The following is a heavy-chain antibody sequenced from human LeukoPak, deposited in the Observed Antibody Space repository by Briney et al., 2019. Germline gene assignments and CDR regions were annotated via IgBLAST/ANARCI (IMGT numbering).Heavy chain of an antibody. CDR2: IKHDGSEK. V-gene: IGHV3-7*01. CDR3: ARVGTAEGTLEDY. Sequence: PGGSLRLSCAASGFTFSTYWMSWVRQPPGKGLEWVANIKHDGSEKYFADSVKDRFTISRDNAKNSLYLQMNSLRAEDTAVYYCARVGTAEGTLEDYWGQGTLVTVSS. CDR1: GFTFSTYW. J-gene: IGHJ4*02. D-gene: IGHD6-13*01.